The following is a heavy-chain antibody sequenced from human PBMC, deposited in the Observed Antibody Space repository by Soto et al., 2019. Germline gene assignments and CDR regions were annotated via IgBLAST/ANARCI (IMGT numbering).Heavy chain of an antibody. CDR2: INAGNGNT. CDR1: GYTFTSYA. Sequence: QVQLVQSGAEEKKPGASVKVSCKASGYTFTSYAMPWVRQAPGQRLEWMGWINAGNGNTKYSQKFQGRVTITRDTSASTAYLELSSLRSEDTAMYYCARSIVVVTALDYWGQGTLVTVSS. D-gene: IGHD2-21*02. CDR3: ARSIVVVTALDY. V-gene: IGHV1-3*05. J-gene: IGHJ4*02.